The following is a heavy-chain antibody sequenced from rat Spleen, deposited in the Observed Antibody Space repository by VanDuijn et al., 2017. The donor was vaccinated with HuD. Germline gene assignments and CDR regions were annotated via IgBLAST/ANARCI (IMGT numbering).Heavy chain of an antibody. Sequence: EVQLVESDGGLVQPGRSLKLSCATSGFTFSDCYMAWVRQAPTKGLEWVATISYDGSSFYYRDSVKGRFTISRDNTRSTLYLQMDSLRSEDTATYYCTTVTYWGQGTLVTVSS. CDR3: TTVTY. CDR2: ISYDGSSF. CDR1: GFTFSDCY. J-gene: IGHJ3*01. V-gene: IGHV5-29*01.